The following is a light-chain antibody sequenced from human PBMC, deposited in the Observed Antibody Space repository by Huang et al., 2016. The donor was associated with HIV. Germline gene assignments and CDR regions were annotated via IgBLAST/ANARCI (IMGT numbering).Light chain of an antibody. V-gene: IGKV1-27*01. CDR2: ASS. CDR3: QGYNSAPFT. CDR1: QCIANY. J-gene: IGKJ3*01. Sequence: DIQMTQSPTSLSASVGDRVTITCRASQCIANYLAWYQQKPGKVPQLLIYASSTLQSGVPSRVSGSGSVTDFTLTISSLQPEDVATDYCQGYNSAPFTFGPGTKVDLK.